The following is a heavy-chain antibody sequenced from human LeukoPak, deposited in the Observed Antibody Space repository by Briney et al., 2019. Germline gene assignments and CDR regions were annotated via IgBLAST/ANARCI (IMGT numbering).Heavy chain of an antibody. CDR1: GGSVSSGTYY. J-gene: IGHJ4*02. V-gene: IGHV4-61*01. D-gene: IGHD4-11*01. CDR3: ARDRVRGNSNPFFDY. Sequence: PSETLSLTCTVSGGSVSSGTYYWSWIRQPPGKGMEWIGYIYYSGSTNYNPSLKSRVTISVDTSKNQFSLKLSSVTAADTAVYYCARDRVRGNSNPFFDYWGQGTLVTVSS. CDR2: IYYSGST.